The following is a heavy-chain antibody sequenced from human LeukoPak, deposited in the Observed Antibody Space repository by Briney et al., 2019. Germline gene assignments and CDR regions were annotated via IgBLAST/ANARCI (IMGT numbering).Heavy chain of an antibody. CDR3: ARVPKMFWTVTTFAANKWFDP. CDR1: GGTFTNFP. Sequence: SVKVSCTTSGGTFTNFPVSWVRQAPGQGLEWMGGIMPIFGTSHYAEKFQARVTITADESTSTVFLELRGLKSEDTAVYYCARVPKMFWTVTTFAANKWFDPWGQGTLLSVS. V-gene: IGHV1-69*01. CDR2: IMPIFGTS. J-gene: IGHJ5*02. D-gene: IGHD3/OR15-3a*01.